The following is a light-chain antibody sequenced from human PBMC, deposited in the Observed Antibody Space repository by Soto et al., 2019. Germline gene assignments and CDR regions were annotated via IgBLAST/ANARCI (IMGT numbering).Light chain of an antibody. Sequence: EIVLTQSPGTLSLSPGERATLSCRASQSVSSSYLAWYQQKPGQAPRLLIYGASSRATGIPDRFSGSGSGTDFTLTISRLEPEDVAVYYCQQYGSSPPRYTFGQGTKREIK. V-gene: IGKV3-20*01. J-gene: IGKJ2*01. CDR3: QQYGSSPPRYT. CDR2: GAS. CDR1: QSVSSSY.